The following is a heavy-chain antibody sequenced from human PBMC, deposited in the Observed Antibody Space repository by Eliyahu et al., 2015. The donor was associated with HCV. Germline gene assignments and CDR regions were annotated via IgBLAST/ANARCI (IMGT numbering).Heavy chain of an antibody. CDR1: GFSLSSSGVG. CDR2: IYWDDDK. Sequence: QITLKESGPTLVKPTQTLTLTCTFSGFSLSSSGVGVGWIRQPPGKALEWLALIYWDDDKRYRPSLKSRLTITKDTSKNQVVLSMTIMDPVDTATYYCAHRLYYDYVWGSGFDYWGQGTLVTVSS. J-gene: IGHJ4*02. CDR3: AHRLYYDYVWGSGFDY. D-gene: IGHD3-16*01. V-gene: IGHV2-5*02.